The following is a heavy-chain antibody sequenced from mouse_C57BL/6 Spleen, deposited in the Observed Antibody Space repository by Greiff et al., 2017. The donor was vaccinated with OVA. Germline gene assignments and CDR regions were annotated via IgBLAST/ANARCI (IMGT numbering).Heavy chain of an antibody. CDR2: IYPGDGDT. CDR3: ARSGNYYGSSKDY. J-gene: IGHJ2*01. CDR1: GYAFSSYW. V-gene: IGHV1-80*01. Sequence: QVQLQQSGAELVKPGASVKISCKASGYAFSSYWMNWVKQRPGKGLEWIGQIYPGDGDTNYNGKFKGKATLTADKSSSTAYMQLSSLTSEDSAVYFCARSGNYYGSSKDYWGQGTTLTVSS. D-gene: IGHD1-1*01.